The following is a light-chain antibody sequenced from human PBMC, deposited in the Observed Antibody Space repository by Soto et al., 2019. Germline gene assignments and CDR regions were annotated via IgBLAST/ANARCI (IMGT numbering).Light chain of an antibody. CDR1: LFVPSSY. V-gene: IGKV3-20*01. CDR3: QQYGSSPET. J-gene: IGKJ1*01. Sequence: EIVVTQYRGAVSLARGERGTLSWRVRLFVPSSYVGWYQQKSGQTPRLLIYGASSRATGIPDRFSGSGSGTDFTLTISRLEPEDFAVYYCQQYGSSPETFGQGTKVDI. CDR2: GAS.